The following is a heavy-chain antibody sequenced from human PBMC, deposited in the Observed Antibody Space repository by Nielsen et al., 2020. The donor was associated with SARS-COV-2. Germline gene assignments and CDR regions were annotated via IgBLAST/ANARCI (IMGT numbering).Heavy chain of an antibody. CDR3: AREVGYSSSWYPGSYYYYYMDV. V-gene: IGHV1-18*01. CDR1: GGTFSSYA. Sequence: ASVKVSCKASGGTFSSYAISWVRQAPGQGLEWMGWISAYNGNTNYAQKLQGRVTMTTDTSTSTAYMELRSLRSDDTAVYYCAREVGYSSSWYPGSYYYYYMDVWGKGTTVTVSS. D-gene: IGHD6-13*01. CDR2: ISAYNGNT. J-gene: IGHJ6*03.